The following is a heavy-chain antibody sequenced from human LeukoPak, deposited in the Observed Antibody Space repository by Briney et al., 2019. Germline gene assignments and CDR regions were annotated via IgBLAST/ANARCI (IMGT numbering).Heavy chain of an antibody. J-gene: IGHJ3*02. Sequence: ASVKVSCKASGYTFTNYGISWVRQAPGQELEWMGWISAYNGHTKYAQKVQGRVTMTRDTSTSTAYMELRSLRSDGTAVYYCARDGHRRYHYDSSGREDAFDIWGQGTMVTVSS. V-gene: IGHV1-18*01. CDR3: ARDGHRRYHYDSSGREDAFDI. CDR1: GYTFTNYG. D-gene: IGHD3-22*01. CDR2: ISAYNGHT.